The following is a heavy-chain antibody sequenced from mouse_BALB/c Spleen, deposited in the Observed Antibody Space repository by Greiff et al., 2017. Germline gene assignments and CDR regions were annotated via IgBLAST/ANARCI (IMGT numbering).Heavy chain of an antibody. CDR3: ARDYYGSSPFAY. CDR2: ISSGGSYT. Sequence: EVQLVESGGDLVKPGGSLKLSCAASGFTFSSYGMSWVRQTPDKRLEWVATISSGGSYTYYPDSVKGRFTISRDNAKNTLYLQMSSLKSEDTAMYYCARDYYGSSPFAYWGQGTLVTVSA. D-gene: IGHD1-1*01. J-gene: IGHJ3*01. CDR1: GFTFSSYG. V-gene: IGHV5-6*01.